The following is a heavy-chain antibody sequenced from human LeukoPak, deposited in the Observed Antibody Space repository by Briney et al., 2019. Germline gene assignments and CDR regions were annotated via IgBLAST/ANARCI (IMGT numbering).Heavy chain of an antibody. CDR3: AKGSKLVVITRDHYMAV. J-gene: IGHJ6*03. V-gene: IGHV3-13*01. D-gene: IGHD3-22*01. CDR1: GFTFSSYD. Sequence: GGSLRLSCAASGFTFSSYDMHWVRQATGKGLEWVSAIGTAGDTYYPGSVKGRFTISRENAKNSLYLQMNSLRAGDTAVYYCAKGSKLVVITRDHYMAVWGKGTTVTISS. CDR2: IGTAGDT.